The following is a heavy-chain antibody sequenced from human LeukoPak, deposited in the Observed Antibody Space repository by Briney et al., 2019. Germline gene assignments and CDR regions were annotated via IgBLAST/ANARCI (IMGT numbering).Heavy chain of an antibody. V-gene: IGHV3-48*01. CDR1: GFTFSSYS. D-gene: IGHD2-8*01. CDR3: ASLDCTNGVCYGFDP. CDR2: ISSSSSTI. J-gene: IGHJ5*02. Sequence: GGSLRLSCAASGFTFSSYSMNWVRQAPGKGLEWVSYISSSSSTIYYADSVKGRFTIPRDNAKSSLYLQMDSLRAEDTAVYYCASLDCTNGVCYGFDPWGQGTLVTVSS.